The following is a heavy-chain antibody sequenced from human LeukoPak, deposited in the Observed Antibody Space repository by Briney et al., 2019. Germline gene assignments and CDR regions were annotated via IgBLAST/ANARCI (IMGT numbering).Heavy chain of an antibody. CDR1: GFTFSSFP. J-gene: IGHJ4*02. V-gene: IGHV3-23*01. CDR3: AKDLAGCSDS. Sequence: GGSLRLSCAASGFTFSSFPMTWVRLAPAKGLEWVSTITGSGGSTYYAESVKGRFTISRDNSKNTLYLQMNSLRGEDTALYYCAKDLAGCSDSWGQGTLVTVSS. CDR2: ITGSGGST. D-gene: IGHD2-8*01.